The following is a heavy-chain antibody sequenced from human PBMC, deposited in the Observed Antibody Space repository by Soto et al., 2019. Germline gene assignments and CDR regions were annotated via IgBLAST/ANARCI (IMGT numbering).Heavy chain of an antibody. CDR3: ARAGHSGYDPFYYSDY. J-gene: IGHJ4*02. Sequence: EVQLVESGGGLVQPGGSLRLSCAASGFTFSSYWMHWVRQAPGKGLVWVSRINNDGSSTNYADSVKGRFTISRDNAKNTLYLQMSSLRAEDTAVYYCARAGHSGYDPFYYSDYWGQGTLVTVAS. D-gene: IGHD5-12*01. V-gene: IGHV3-74*01. CDR2: INNDGSST. CDR1: GFTFSSYW.